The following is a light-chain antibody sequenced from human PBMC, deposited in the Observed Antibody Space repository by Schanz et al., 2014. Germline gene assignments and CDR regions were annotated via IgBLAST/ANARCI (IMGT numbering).Light chain of an antibody. CDR1: QSVSDN. CDR2: GAS. Sequence: EIVMTQSPATLSVSPGERATLSCRASQSVSDNLAWYQQKPGQAPRLLIYGASSRATGIPDRFSGSGSGTDFTLTISRLEPEDFAVYYCQQYGMTFGQGTKVEVK. V-gene: IGKV3-20*01. J-gene: IGKJ1*01. CDR3: QQYGMT.